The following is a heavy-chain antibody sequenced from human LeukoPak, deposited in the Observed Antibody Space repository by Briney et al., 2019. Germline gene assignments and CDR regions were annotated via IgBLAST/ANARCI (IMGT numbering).Heavy chain of an antibody. CDR2: IWYDGINK. CDR1: GLTFNSYA. J-gene: IGHJ3*02. CDR3: ARARSSYGYGDAFDI. D-gene: IGHD5-18*01. V-gene: IGHV3-30*02. Sequence: PGGSLRLSCAASGLTFNSYAMHWVRQIPGKGLEWVAFIWYDGINKHYADSVKGRFTISRDNSKNTLYLQMNSLRAEDTAVYYCARARSSYGYGDAFDIWGQGTMVTVSS.